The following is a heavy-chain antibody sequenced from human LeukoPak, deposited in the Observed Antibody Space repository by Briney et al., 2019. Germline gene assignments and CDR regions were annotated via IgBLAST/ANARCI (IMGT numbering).Heavy chain of an antibody. CDR1: GGSFSGCY. CDR2: INHSGST. CDR3: ARHRYYYDSSGYYSF. Sequence: SETLSLTCAVYGGSFSGCYWSWIRQPPGKGLEWIGEINHSGSTNYNPSLKSRVTISVDTSKNQFSLKLSSVTAADTAVYYCARHRYYYDSSGYYSFWGQGTLVTVSS. V-gene: IGHV4-34*01. D-gene: IGHD3-22*01. J-gene: IGHJ4*02.